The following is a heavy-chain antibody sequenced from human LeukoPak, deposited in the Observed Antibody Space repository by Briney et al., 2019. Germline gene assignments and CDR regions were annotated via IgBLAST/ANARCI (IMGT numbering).Heavy chain of an antibody. J-gene: IGHJ4*02. CDR3: ARDGDYYDSSGSFDS. D-gene: IGHD3-22*01. V-gene: IGHV6-1*01. Sequence: SQTLSLTCAISGDSVSSNSVAWNWIRQSPSRGLEWLGRTYYMSKWYNDYAVSVESRITINPDTSKNQFSLQLNSVTPEDTAVYYCARDGDYYDSSGSFDSWGQGTLVTVSS. CDR2: TYYMSKWYN. CDR1: GDSVSSNSVA.